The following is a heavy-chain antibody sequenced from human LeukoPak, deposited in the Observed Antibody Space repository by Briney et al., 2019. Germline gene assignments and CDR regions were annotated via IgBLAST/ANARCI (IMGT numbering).Heavy chain of an antibody. CDR1: GGSISSSSYY. CDR3: ARADSSIAVAGRNFDY. V-gene: IGHV4-39*07. CDR2: IYYSGST. D-gene: IGHD6-19*01. Sequence: SETLSLTCSVSGGSISSSSYYWGWIRQSPGKGLEWIGSIYYSGSTYYNPSLKSRVTISVDKSKNQFSLKLSSVTVADTAVYYCARADSSIAVAGRNFDYWGQGTLVTVSS. J-gene: IGHJ4*02.